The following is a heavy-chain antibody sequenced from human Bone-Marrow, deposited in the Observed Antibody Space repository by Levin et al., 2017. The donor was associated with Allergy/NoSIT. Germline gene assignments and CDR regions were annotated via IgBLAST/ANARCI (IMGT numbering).Heavy chain of an antibody. D-gene: IGHD6-13*01. CDR1: GFTFSSYW. Sequence: GESLKISCAASGFTFSSYWMHWVRQAPGKGLVWVSRINSDGSSTSYADSVKGRFTISRDNAKNTLYLQMNSLRAEDTAVYYCARVRIAAAGPHKNDAFDIWGQGTMVTVSS. CDR2: INSDGSST. V-gene: IGHV3-74*01. J-gene: IGHJ3*02. CDR3: ARVRIAAAGPHKNDAFDI.